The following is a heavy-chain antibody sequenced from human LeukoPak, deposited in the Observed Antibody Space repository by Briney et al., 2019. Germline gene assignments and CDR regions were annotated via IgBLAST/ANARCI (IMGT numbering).Heavy chain of an antibody. CDR2: ISGSGGST. Sequence: GSLRLSCAASGFTFSSYAMSWVRQAPGKGLEWVSAISGSGGSTYYADSVKGRFTISRDNSKNTLYLQMNSLRAEDTAVYYCAKDRPHYNYDIMTGYLYYFAYWGQGTLVTVSS. CDR3: AKDRPHYNYDIMTGYLYYFAY. CDR1: GFTFSSYA. J-gene: IGHJ4*02. V-gene: IGHV3-23*01. D-gene: IGHD3-9*01.